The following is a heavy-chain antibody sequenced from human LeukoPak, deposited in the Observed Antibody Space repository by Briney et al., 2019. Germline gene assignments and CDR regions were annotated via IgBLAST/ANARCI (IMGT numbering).Heavy chain of an antibody. CDR2: ISAYNGNT. CDR1: GYTFTSYG. D-gene: IGHD6-13*01. V-gene: IGHV1-18*01. Sequence: GATVKVCCKASGYTFTSYGISWVRQAPGQGLEWMGWISAYNGNTNYAQKLQGRVTMTTDTSTSTAYMELRSLRSDDTAVYYCARTSSSWVYYYGMDVWGQGTTVTVSS. CDR3: ARTSSSWVYYYGMDV. J-gene: IGHJ6*02.